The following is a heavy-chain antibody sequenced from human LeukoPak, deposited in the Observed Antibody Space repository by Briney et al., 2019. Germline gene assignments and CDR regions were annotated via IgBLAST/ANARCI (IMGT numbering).Heavy chain of an antibody. CDR2: ISGNGNDM. V-gene: IGHV3-21*01. Sequence: GGSLGLSCAASGFILSNYAMNWVRRAPGKGLEWVSSISGNGNDMNYGDSVKGRFTISRDNTRNSLYLQMDSLRVEDTAIYYCVRIPNGANFPNWFDPWGQGTLVTVSS. CDR3: VRIPNGANFPNWFDP. D-gene: IGHD4/OR15-4a*01. J-gene: IGHJ5*02. CDR1: GFILSNYA.